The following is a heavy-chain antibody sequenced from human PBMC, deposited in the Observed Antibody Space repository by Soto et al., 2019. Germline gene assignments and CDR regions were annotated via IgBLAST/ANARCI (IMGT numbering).Heavy chain of an antibody. J-gene: IGHJ6*03. D-gene: IGHD3-3*01. Sequence: GGSLRLSCAASGFTFSSYAMSWVRQAPGKGLEWVSAISGSGGSTYYADSVKGRFTISRDNSKNTLYLQMNSLRAEDTAVYYCAKAYDFWSGPYMDVWGKGTTVTVSS. V-gene: IGHV3-23*01. CDR1: GFTFSSYA. CDR2: ISGSGGST. CDR3: AKAYDFWSGPYMDV.